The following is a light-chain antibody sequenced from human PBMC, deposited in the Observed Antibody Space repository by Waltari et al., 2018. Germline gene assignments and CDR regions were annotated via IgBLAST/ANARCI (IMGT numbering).Light chain of an antibody. Sequence: QSALTQPPSASGSPGQSVPISCTGTSSDVGGYNYVSWYQQHPGKAPKLMIYEVSKRPSGVPDRFSGSKSGNTASLTVCGLQAEDEADYYCSSYAGSNDYVFGTGTKVTVL. CDR1: SSDVGGYNY. J-gene: IGLJ1*01. V-gene: IGLV2-8*01. CDR3: SSYAGSNDYV. CDR2: EVS.